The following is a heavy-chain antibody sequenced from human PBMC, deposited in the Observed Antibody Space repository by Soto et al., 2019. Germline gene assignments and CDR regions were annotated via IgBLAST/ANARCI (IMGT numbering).Heavy chain of an antibody. CDR1: EITFSGYW. CDR2: ISVDGINT. D-gene: IGHD3-3*01. V-gene: IGHV3-74*01. J-gene: IGHJ6*02. CDR3: ARGHGNFNYYYYGMDV. Sequence: EVHLVESGGGLVQPGGSLRLSCAASEITFSGYWMHWVRQVPGKGLVWVSRISVDGINTNYADSVKGRFTVSRDDDKNTVDLQMNSLRVEDTAVYYCARGHGNFNYYYYGMDVWGQGTTVTVSS.